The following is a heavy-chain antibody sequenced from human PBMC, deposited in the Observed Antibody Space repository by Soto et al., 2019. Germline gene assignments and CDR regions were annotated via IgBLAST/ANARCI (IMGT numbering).Heavy chain of an antibody. V-gene: IGHV3-23*01. CDR2: ISDTGGST. J-gene: IGHJ4*02. CDR1: WFTFSNHA. CDR3: AKDISAFGVVTPYYLNF. D-gene: IGHD3-3*01. Sequence: GGSLGLSCLVSWFTFSNHAMSWVRQAPGKGLDWVSGISDTGGSTYYANSVKGRFTISRDNSRNTLSLQMNAQRAADTAVSYCAKDISAFGVVTPYYLNFWAQRTLVPV.